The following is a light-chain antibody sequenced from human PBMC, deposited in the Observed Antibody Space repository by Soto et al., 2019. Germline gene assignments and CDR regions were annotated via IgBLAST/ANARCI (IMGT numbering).Light chain of an antibody. CDR1: QSVSSSY. CDR3: QQYGSSPPS. J-gene: IGKJ1*01. CDR2: GAS. Sequence: ESVLTQYPGTLSLSPGERATLSCRASQSVSSSYLDGYQQKTGQAPRLLIYGASSRYTGIPDRFSGSGSGTGFTLSIRRLDPEDFAVYYCQQYGSSPPSFGQGTKVEIK. V-gene: IGKV3-20*01.